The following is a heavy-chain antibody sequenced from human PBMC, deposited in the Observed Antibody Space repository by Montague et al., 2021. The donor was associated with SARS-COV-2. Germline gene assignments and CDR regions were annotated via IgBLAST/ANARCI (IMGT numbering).Heavy chain of an antibody. CDR3: ARIERGFWRDLVVFDV. CDR1: GVSITNYY. V-gene: IGHV4-59*12. CDR2: VSNTGST. J-gene: IGHJ3*01. D-gene: IGHD3-3*01. Sequence: SETLSLTCSVSGVSITNYYWSWIRQFPGKELEWIGTVSNTGSTNKSPSLMSRVTISRDTSSGQVSMRLRSVTAADTAFYFCARIERGFWRDLVVFDVWGPETLVTVSS.